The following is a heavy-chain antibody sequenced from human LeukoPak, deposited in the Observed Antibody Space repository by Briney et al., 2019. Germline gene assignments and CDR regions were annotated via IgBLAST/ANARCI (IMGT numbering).Heavy chain of an antibody. Sequence: PGGSLRLSCVGSGFTIHDHAMHWVRQAPGKGLEWVSGIDWNSGRIGYADSVKGRFTISRDNAKNSLYLQMNSLRAEDTALYYCGKDVLAEGLDVWGQGTTVTVSS. CDR2: IDWNSGRI. CDR3: GKDVLAEGLDV. J-gene: IGHJ6*02. CDR1: GFTIHDHA. V-gene: IGHV3-9*01.